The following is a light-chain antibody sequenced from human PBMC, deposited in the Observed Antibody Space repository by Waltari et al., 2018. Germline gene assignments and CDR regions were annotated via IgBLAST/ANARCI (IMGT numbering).Light chain of an antibody. J-gene: IGKJ4*01. V-gene: IGKV1-12*01. CDR2: AAS. CDR1: QGIMSL. Sequence: DIQMTQSPPSVSASVGDRVTITFRASQGIMSLLSWYQQKPGKAPKLLIYAASNLQSGVPSRFSGSDSGTEFTLTISSLQPEDVATYYCQEANSFPLTFGGGTKVEI. CDR3: QEANSFPLT.